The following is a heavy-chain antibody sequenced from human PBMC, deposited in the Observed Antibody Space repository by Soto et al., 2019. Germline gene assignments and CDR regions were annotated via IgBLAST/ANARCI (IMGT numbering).Heavy chain of an antibody. V-gene: IGHV1-69*01. J-gene: IGHJ6*02. CDR3: ARSQGSSTSLEIYYSYYYGMDV. Sequence: QVQLVQSGAEVKKPGSSVKVSCKASGGTFSSYAISWVRQAPGQGLEWMGGLIPNSDTTTYAQKFQGRVTITADESTSTAYMELSSLRSEDTAVYYCARSQGSSTSLEIYYSYYYGMDVWGQGTTVSVSS. CDR2: LIPNSDTT. D-gene: IGHD2-2*01. CDR1: GGTFSSYA.